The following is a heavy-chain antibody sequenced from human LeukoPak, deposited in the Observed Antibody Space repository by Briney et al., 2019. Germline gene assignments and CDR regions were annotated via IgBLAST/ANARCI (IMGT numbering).Heavy chain of an antibody. V-gene: IGHV1-2*02. J-gene: IGHJ3*02. D-gene: IGHD3-10*01. CDR3: AREGVLLWFGELFVDAFDI. CDR1: GYTFTGYY. Sequence: GASVKVSCKASGYTFTGYYMHWVRQAPGQGLEWMGWINPNSGGTNYAQKFQGRVTMTRDTSISTAYMELSRLRSDDTAVYYCAREGVLLWFGELFVDAFDIWGQGTMVTVSS. CDR2: INPNSGGT.